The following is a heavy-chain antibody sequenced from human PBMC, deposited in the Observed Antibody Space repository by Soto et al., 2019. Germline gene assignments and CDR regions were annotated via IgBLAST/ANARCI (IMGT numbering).Heavy chain of an antibody. CDR2: ISPSTSHI. Sequence: EVPLVESGGGLVKPGGSLRLSCAVSGFTFSSCTMNWVRQAPGKGLEWVSSISPSTSHIYYADSVKGRFTISRDNAKNSQFLQMYSLRAEDTVVYYCSGCSGGHFHQYYGMDVWGQGTTVTVSS. CDR3: SGCSGGHFHQYYGMDV. D-gene: IGHD2-15*01. CDR1: GFTFSSCT. J-gene: IGHJ6*02. V-gene: IGHV3-21*01.